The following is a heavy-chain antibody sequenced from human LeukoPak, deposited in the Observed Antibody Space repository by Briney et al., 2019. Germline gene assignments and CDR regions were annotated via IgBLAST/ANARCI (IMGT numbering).Heavy chain of an antibody. Sequence: PGRSLRLSCAVSGFSFSNYGIHWVRQAPGKGLEWVSYINIISSEIYYGDSVKGRFTISTDNAKNSVYLQMNSLRDEDTAVYYCARDRAYAFDNWGQGTMVTVSS. CDR2: INIISSEI. CDR3: ARDRAYAFDN. J-gene: IGHJ3*02. V-gene: IGHV3-48*02. CDR1: GFSFSNYG. D-gene: IGHD3-10*01.